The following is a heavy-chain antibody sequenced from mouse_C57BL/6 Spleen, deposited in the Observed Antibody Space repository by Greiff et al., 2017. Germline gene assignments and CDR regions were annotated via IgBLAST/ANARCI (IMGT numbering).Heavy chain of an antibody. J-gene: IGHJ4*01. V-gene: IGHV5-6*01. CDR2: ISSGGSYT. CDR3: ARNYGSKDYYAMAY. D-gene: IGHD1-1*01. CDR1: GFTFSSHG. Sequence: VQLVESGGDLVKPGGSLKLFCAASGFTFSSHGMSWVRQTPDKRLEWVATISSGGSYTYYPDSVKGRFTISRDNAKNALYLQMSSLKSVDTAMYYSARNYGSKDYYAMAYWGQGTSVTVSS.